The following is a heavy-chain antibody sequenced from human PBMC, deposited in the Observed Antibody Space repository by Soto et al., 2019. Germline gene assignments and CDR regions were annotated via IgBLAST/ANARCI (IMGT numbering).Heavy chain of an antibody. D-gene: IGHD6-6*01. J-gene: IGHJ6*02. CDR1: GGTFSSYA. Sequence: QVQLVQSGAEVKKPGSSVKVSCKASGGTFSSYAISWVRQAPGQGLEWMGGIIPIFGTANYAQKFQGRVTITADESTSTAYMKLSSLRSEDTAVYYCARERVQSSSPYYCMDVWGQGTTVTVSS. V-gene: IGHV1-69*01. CDR2: IIPIFGTA. CDR3: ARERVQSSSPYYCMDV.